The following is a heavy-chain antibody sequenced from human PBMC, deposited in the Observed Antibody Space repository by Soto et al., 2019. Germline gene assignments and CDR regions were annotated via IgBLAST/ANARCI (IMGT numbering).Heavy chain of an antibody. CDR2: ISAYNGNT. CDR1: GYTFTSYG. Sequence: ASVKVSCKASGYTFTSYGISWVRQAPGQGLEWMGWISAYNGNTNYAQKLQGRVTMTTDTSTSTAYMELRSLRSDDTAVYYRARGVTRDYDILTGSHAAFDIWGQGTMVTVSS. V-gene: IGHV1-18*01. D-gene: IGHD3-9*01. CDR3: ARGVTRDYDILTGSHAAFDI. J-gene: IGHJ3*02.